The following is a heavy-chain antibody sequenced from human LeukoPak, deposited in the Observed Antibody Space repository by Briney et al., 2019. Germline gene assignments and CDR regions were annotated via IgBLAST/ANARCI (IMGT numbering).Heavy chain of an antibody. CDR2: ISYDGNIK. D-gene: IGHD1-7*01. Sequence: PGGSLRLSCAASGFTFRSHAVHWVRQAPGKGLQWVAFISYDGNIKYYADSVKGRFTISRDNSKNTLFLQMNSLRSEDTAVYYCAKDAGTTGYYGMDVWGQGTTVTVSS. J-gene: IGHJ6*02. CDR1: GFTFRSHA. CDR3: AKDAGTTGYYGMDV. V-gene: IGHV3-30-3*01.